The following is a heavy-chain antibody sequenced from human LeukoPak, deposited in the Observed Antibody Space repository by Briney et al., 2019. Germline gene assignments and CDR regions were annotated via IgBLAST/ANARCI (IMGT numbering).Heavy chain of an antibody. V-gene: IGHV4-38-2*02. Sequence: SETLSLTCTVSGYSISSGYYWGWIRQPPGKGLEWIGSIYHSGSTYYNPSLKSRVTISVDTSKNQFSLKLSSVTAADTAVYYCARGLDGENYDFWSGYQPFDPWGQGTLATVSS. CDR3: ARGLDGENYDFWSGYQPFDP. D-gene: IGHD3-3*01. CDR2: IYHSGST. CDR1: GYSISSGYY. J-gene: IGHJ5*02.